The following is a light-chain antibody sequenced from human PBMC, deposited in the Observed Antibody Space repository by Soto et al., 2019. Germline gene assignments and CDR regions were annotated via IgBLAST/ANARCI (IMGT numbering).Light chain of an antibody. CDR3: SSYTSSSTLWV. CDR2: DVS. Sequence: QSVLTQPASVSGSPRQSITISCTGTSSDVGGYNYVSWYQQHPGKAPKLMIYDVSNRPSGVSNRFSGSKSGNTASLTISGLQAEDEADYYCSSYTSSSTLWVFGGGTKLTVL. V-gene: IGLV2-14*01. J-gene: IGLJ3*02. CDR1: SSDVGGYNY.